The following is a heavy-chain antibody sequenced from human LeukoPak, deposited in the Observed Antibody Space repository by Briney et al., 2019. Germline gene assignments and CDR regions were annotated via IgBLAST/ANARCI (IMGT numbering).Heavy chain of an antibody. CDR3: VRTTNGPEH. J-gene: IGHJ1*01. CDR2: VSGDGRTT. D-gene: IGHD2-8*01. Sequence: GGSLRLSCAASGFTFTSHLIHWVRQPPGKGLVWVSRVSGDGRTTNYADSVKGRFTIPRDNAKNTVYLQMDSLRVEDTAVYYCVRTTNGPEHWGQGTLVTVSS. V-gene: IGHV3-74*01. CDR1: GFTFTSHL.